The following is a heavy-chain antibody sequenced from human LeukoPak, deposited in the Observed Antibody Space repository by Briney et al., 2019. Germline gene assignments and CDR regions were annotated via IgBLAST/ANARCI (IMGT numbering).Heavy chain of an antibody. V-gene: IGHV3-7*01. CDR1: GFTFGKYW. D-gene: IGHD6-13*01. CDR2: IKLDGSEK. J-gene: IGHJ4*02. Sequence: GGSLRLSCVASGFTFGKYWMSWVRQAPGKGLEWVANIKLDGSEKNCVDSVKGRFTISRDNTKNSLYLQMNSLRAEDTAVYYCATAAAGNRLYYFDYWGQGTLVTVSS. CDR3: ATAAAGNRLYYFDY.